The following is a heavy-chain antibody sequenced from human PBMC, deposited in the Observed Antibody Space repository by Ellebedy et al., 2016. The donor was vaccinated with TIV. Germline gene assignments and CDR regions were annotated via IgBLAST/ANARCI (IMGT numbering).Heavy chain of an antibody. CDR1: GFTFSSYG. V-gene: IGHV3-30*03. Sequence: GGSLRLXXAASGFTFSSYGMHWVRQAPGKGLEWVAVISYDGSNKYYADSVKGRFTISRDNSKNTLYLQMNSLRAEDTAVYYCAAYYDFPSWGQGTLVTVSS. D-gene: IGHD3-3*01. CDR3: AAYYDFPS. CDR2: ISYDGSNK. J-gene: IGHJ5*02.